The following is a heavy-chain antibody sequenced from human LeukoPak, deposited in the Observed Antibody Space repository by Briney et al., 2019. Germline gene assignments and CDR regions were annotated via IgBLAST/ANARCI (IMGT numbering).Heavy chain of an antibody. CDR3: ARDGVTADEDYYYYGMDV. D-gene: IGHD5-18*01. Sequence: PGGSLRLSCAASGFTFSSYSMNWVRQAPGKGLEWVSYISSSGSTIYYADSVKGRFTISRDNAKNSLYLQMNSLRAEDTAVYYCARDGVTADEDYYYYGMDVWGQGTTVTVSS. CDR1: GFTFSSYS. V-gene: IGHV3-48*04. CDR2: ISSSGSTI. J-gene: IGHJ6*02.